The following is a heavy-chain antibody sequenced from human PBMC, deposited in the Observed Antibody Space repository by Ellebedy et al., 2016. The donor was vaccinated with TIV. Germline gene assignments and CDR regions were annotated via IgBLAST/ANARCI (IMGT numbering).Heavy chain of an antibody. CDR2: IYQDGSTQ. CDR3: ARRGSYGDYAVQVNSWFDR. CDR1: GFSFRSYW. V-gene: IGHV3-7*01. J-gene: IGHJ5*02. D-gene: IGHD3-16*01. Sequence: GESLKISCVASGFSFRSYWMSWVRQAPGTGLEWVANIYQDGSTQSYVDSVKGRFTIARDNAKNSLFLQMNILRVEDTAVYYCARRGSYGDYAVQVNSWFDRWGRGTLVSVSS.